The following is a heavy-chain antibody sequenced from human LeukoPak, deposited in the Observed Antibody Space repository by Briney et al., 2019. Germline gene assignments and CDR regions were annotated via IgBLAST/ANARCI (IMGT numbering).Heavy chain of an antibody. J-gene: IGHJ4*02. V-gene: IGHV3-74*01. CDR3: TRQGGAAAGEIDY. CDR2: VNSDGSIT. Sequence: GGSLRLSCAVSGFTFRSYWMHWVRQAPGKGLVWVSRVNSDGSITNYADSVKGRLTISRDNAKSTVYLQMNSLKTEDTAVYYCTRQGGAAAGEIDYWGQGTLVTVSS. CDR1: GFTFRSYW. D-gene: IGHD6-13*01.